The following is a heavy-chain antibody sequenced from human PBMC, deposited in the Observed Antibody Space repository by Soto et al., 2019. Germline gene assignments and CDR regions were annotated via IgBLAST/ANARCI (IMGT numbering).Heavy chain of an antibody. Sequence: QLQLQESGPGLVKPSETLSLTCTVSGGSISSGNYYWAWIRQPPGEGLEWIGSISFSGTTFYNPSLKTRVTISRDTSKNQFSLKLNSVTAADTAVYYCARRLIVATIDYWGQGTLVTVSS. V-gene: IGHV4-39*01. CDR1: GGSISSGNYY. J-gene: IGHJ4*02. CDR2: ISFSGTT. D-gene: IGHD5-12*01. CDR3: ARRLIVATIDY.